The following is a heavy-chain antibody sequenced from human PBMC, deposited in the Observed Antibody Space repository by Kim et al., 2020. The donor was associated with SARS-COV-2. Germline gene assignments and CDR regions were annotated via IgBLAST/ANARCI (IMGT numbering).Heavy chain of an antibody. J-gene: IGHJ3*02. CDR3: ARLDVTVVTGAYAFDI. Sequence: GESLKISCKGSGYSFTSYWIGWVRQMPGKGLEWMGVIYPGDSDTRYTPSFQGQVTISADNSISTAYLQWSSLRASDTAMYYCARLDVTVVTGAYAFDIWGPGAIVTVSS. D-gene: IGHD2-15*01. CDR1: GYSFTSYW. CDR2: IYPGDSDT. V-gene: IGHV5-51*01.